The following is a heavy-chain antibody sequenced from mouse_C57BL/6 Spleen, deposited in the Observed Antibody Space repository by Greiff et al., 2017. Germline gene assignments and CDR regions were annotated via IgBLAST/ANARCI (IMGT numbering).Heavy chain of an antibody. V-gene: IGHV1-64*01. Sequence: QVQLKQPGAELVKPGASVKLSCKASGYTFTSYWMHWVKQRPGQGLEWIGMIHPNSGSTNYNEKFKSKATLTVDKSSSTAYMQLSSLTSEDSAVYYCAREATVVPNFDVWGTGTTVTVSS. CDR1: GYTFTSYW. CDR2: IHPNSGST. D-gene: IGHD1-1*01. CDR3: AREATVVPNFDV. J-gene: IGHJ1*03.